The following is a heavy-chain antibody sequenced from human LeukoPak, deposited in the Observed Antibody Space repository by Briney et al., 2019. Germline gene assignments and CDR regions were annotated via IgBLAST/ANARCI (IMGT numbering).Heavy chain of an antibody. CDR2: IWYDGSNK. Sequence: PGESLRLSCAASGFTFSSYGMHWVRQAPGKGLEWVAVIWYDGSNKYYADSVKGRFTISRDNSKNTLYLQMNSLRAEDTAVYYCARGAVAGNIFDYWGQGTLVTVSS. D-gene: IGHD6-19*01. CDR1: GFTFSSYG. J-gene: IGHJ4*02. CDR3: ARGAVAGNIFDY. V-gene: IGHV3-33*01.